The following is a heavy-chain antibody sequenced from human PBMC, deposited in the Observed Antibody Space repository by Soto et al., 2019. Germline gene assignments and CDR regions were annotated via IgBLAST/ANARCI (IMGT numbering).Heavy chain of an antibody. V-gene: IGHV3-48*02. CDR3: ARGGSSTDNGMDV. CDR1: GFSFSTYN. Sequence: EVQLVESGGGLVQPGGSLRLSCAASGFSFSTYNMNWVRQATGKGLEWVSYISSRSYTIYYVDSVKARFTISRDNAKNSFHLQMNGLRDEDTAVYYCARGGSSTDNGMDVWGQGTTVTVSS. J-gene: IGHJ6*02. CDR2: ISSRSYTI. D-gene: IGHD3-16*01.